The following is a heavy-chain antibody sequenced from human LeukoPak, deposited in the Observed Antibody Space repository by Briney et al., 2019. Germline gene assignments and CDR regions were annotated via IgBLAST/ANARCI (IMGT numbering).Heavy chain of an antibody. CDR1: GFTFTRYW. Sequence: PGGSLRLSCAASGFTFTRYWMSWVRQAPGKGLEWVANIKQDGSEKYYLDSVKGRFTISRDNAKNSLYLQMNSLRAEDTAVYYCARESSGSARLGYWGQGTLVTVSS. D-gene: IGHD6-19*01. V-gene: IGHV3-7*01. CDR3: ARESSGSARLGY. J-gene: IGHJ4*02. CDR2: IKQDGSEK.